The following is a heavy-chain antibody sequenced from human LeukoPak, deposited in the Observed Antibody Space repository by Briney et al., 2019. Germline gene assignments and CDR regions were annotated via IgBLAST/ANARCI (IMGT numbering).Heavy chain of an antibody. V-gene: IGHV4-31*03. D-gene: IGHD4-11*01. J-gene: IGHJ4*02. CDR1: GGSTSSGGYY. Sequence: SETLSLTCTVSGGSTSSGGYYWSWIRQHPGKGLEWTGYISYSGSTYYNPSLKSRVTISLDTSKNQFSLRLSSVSTADTAVYFCTVGPHHYFDSWGQGTLVTVSS. CDR2: ISYSGST. CDR3: TVGPHHYFDS.